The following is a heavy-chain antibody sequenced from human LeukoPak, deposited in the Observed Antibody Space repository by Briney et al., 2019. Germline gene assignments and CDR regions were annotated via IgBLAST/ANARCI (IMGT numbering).Heavy chain of an antibody. CDR3: ARDLVSGYYGSGSYSYYFDY. Sequence: PSETLSLTCAVYGGSFSGYYWSWIRQPAGKGLEWIGRIYTSGSTNYNPSLKSRVTMSVDTSKNQFSLKLSSVTAADTAVYYCARDLVSGYYGSGSYSYYFDYWGQGTLVTVSS. D-gene: IGHD3-10*01. CDR1: GGSFSGYY. J-gene: IGHJ4*02. CDR2: IYTSGST. V-gene: IGHV4-4*07.